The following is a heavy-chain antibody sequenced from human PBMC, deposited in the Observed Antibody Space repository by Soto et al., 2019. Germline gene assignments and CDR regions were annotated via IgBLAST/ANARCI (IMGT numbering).Heavy chain of an antibody. J-gene: IGHJ4*02. V-gene: IGHV3-66*01. Sequence: EVQLVESGGGLVQPGGSLTLSCAASGFTVSSNYMTWVRQAPGKGLEWVSLIYSGDSTYYADSVKGRFTISRDNSKNTLYLQMNRLRAEDTAVYYCAGTSSLDYWGQGTLVTVSS. CDR3: AGTSSLDY. CDR2: IYSGDST. CDR1: GFTVSSNY. D-gene: IGHD3-10*01.